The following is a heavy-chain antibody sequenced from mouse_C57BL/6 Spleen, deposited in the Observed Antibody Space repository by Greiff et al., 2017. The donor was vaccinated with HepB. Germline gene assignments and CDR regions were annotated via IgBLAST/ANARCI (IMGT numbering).Heavy chain of an antibody. V-gene: IGHV1-52*01. CDR3: ASEGSSTGAWFAY. CDR1: GYTFTSYW. J-gene: IGHJ3*01. CDR2: IDPSDSET. Sequence: QVQLQQPGAELVRPGSSVKLSCKASGYTFTSYWMHWVKQRPIQGLEWIGNIDPSDSETHYNQKFKDKATLTVDKSSSTAYMQLSSLTSEDSAVYYCASEGSSTGAWFAYWGQGTLVTVS.